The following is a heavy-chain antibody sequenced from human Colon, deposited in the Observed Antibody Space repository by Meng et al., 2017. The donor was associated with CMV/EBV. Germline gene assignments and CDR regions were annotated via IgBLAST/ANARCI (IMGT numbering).Heavy chain of an antibody. CDR2: IRFDGQNK. J-gene: IGHJ4*02. CDR1: GFTFSSYG. Sequence: GGSLRLSCGASGFTFSSYGIHWVRQAPGKGLEWVAFIRFDGQNKHYADSVKGRFTVSRDNSKNTLYPQMNTLRTEDTAVYYCAKEFGSGSSFDHWGQGTLVTVSS. D-gene: IGHD3-10*01. CDR3: AKEFGSGSSFDH. V-gene: IGHV3-30*02.